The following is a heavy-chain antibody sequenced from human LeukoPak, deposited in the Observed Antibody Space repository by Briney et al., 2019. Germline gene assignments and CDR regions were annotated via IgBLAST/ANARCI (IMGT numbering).Heavy chain of an antibody. CDR1: GFTFSSYA. D-gene: IGHD2-21*02. J-gene: IGHJ4*02. CDR3: AKDRAYCGGDCYPGSDFEY. Sequence: GGSLRLSCAASGFTFSSYAMSWVRQAPGKGLEWVSAISGSGGSTYYADSVKGRFTISRDNSKSTLYLQMSSLRAEDTAVYYCAKDRAYCGGDCYPGSDFEYWGQGTLVTVSS. V-gene: IGHV3-23*01. CDR2: ISGSGGST.